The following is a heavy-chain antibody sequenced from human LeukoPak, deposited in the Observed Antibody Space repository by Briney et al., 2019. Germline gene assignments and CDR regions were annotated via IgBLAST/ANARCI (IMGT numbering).Heavy chain of an antibody. D-gene: IGHD1-26*01. CDR2: INHSGST. V-gene: IGHV4-34*01. Sequence: SETLSLICAVYGGSFSGYYWSWIRQPPGKGLEWIGEINHSGSTNYNPSLKSRVTISVDTSKNQFSLKLSSVTAADTAVYYCARGGRWARDAFDIWGQGTMVTVSS. CDR3: ARGGRWARDAFDI. CDR1: GGSFSGYY. J-gene: IGHJ3*02.